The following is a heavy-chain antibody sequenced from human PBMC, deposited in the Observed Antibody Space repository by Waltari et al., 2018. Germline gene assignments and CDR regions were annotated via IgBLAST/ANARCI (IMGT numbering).Heavy chain of an antibody. J-gene: IGHJ4*02. Sequence: QVQLVQSGAEVKKPGSSVKVSCKASGGTFSSYAISWVRQAPGPGLEWMGGIIPILGTAKYAQKFKGRGTITAHESTSTAYMELSSLRSEDTAVYYWASQGVTTETPGFDDGGQGTLVTVSS. D-gene: IGHD4-17*01. V-gene: IGHV1-69*13. CDR1: GGTFSSYA. CDR2: IIPILGTA. CDR3: ASQGVTTETPGFDD.